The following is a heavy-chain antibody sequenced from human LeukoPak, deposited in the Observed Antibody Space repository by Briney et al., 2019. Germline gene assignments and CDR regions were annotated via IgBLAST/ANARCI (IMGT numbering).Heavy chain of an antibody. CDR2: IYISGST. J-gene: IGHJ3*02. CDR1: GGSISSYY. D-gene: IGHD3-22*01. V-gene: IGHV4-4*07. Sequence: SETLSLTCTVSGGSISSYYWSWIRQPAGKGLEWIGRIYISGSTNYNPSLKSRVTMSVDTSKNQFSLKLSSVTAADTAVYYCARDLKADSSGYYLDAFDIWGQGTMVTVSS. CDR3: ARDLKADSSGYYLDAFDI.